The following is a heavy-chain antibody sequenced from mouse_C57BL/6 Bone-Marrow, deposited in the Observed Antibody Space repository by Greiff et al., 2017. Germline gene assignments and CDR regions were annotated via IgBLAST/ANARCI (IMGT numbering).Heavy chain of an antibody. D-gene: IGHD1-1*01. CDR3: ANGYDSSYGDY. J-gene: IGHJ2*01. V-gene: IGHV1-50*01. CDR2: IYPSDGYT. Sequence: QVQLQQPGAELVKPGASVKLSCKASGYTFTSYWMQWVKQRPGQGLEWIGEIYPSDGYTNYNQKFKGKATLTVDTSSSTAYMQLSSLTSEDSAVYYCANGYDSSYGDYWGQGTTLTVSS. CDR1: GYTFTSYW.